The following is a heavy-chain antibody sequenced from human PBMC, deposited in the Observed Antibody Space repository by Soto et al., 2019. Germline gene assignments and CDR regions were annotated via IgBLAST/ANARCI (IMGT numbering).Heavy chain of an antibody. CDR1: GFTFSSST. V-gene: IGHV3-21*06. J-gene: IGHJ4*02. CDR2: ISSSSSYI. CDR3: ARDLGEVSAF. Sequence: GGSLRLSCAASGFTFSSSTMSWVRQPPGKGLEWVSAISSSSSYIYYADSLKGRFTISRDNAKNSLYLQMHNPRAEDTALYYCARDLGEVSAFWGQGNLVTVSS. D-gene: IGHD3-10*01.